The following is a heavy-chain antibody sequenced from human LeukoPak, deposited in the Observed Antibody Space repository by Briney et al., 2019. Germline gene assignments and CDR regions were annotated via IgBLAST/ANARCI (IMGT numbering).Heavy chain of an antibody. V-gene: IGHV4-39*01. CDR3: ARLRQQLVRYYYYYMDV. CDR1: GGSIRSSSYY. CDR2: IYYSGST. D-gene: IGHD6-13*01. Sequence: SEALSLTCTVSGGSIRSSSYYWGWMRQPPGKGLEWGGSIYYSGSTYYNPSLKSRVTISVDTSKNQFSLKLSSVTAADTAVYYCARLRQQLVRYYYYYMDVWGKGTTVTVSS. J-gene: IGHJ6*03.